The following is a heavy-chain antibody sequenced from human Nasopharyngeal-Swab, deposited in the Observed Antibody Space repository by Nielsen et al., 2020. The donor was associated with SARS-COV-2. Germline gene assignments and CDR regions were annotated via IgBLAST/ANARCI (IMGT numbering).Heavy chain of an antibody. D-gene: IGHD2-15*01. J-gene: IGHJ4*02. CDR2: IYPGDSDT. V-gene: IGHV5-51*01. CDR3: ARRGYCSGGSCYGYYFDY. Sequence: KVSCKGSGYSFTSYWTGWVRQMPGKGLEWMGIIYPGDSDTRYSPSFQGQVTISADKSISTAYLQWSSLKASDTAMYYCARRGYCSGGSCYGYYFDYWGQGTLVTVSS. CDR1: GYSFTSYW.